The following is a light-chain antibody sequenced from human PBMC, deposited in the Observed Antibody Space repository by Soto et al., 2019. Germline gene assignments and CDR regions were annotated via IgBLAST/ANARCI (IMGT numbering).Light chain of an antibody. CDR1: QIFSSNF. J-gene: IGKJ4*01. CDR2: GAS. V-gene: IGKV3-20*01. Sequence: EDVLTQSPGTLSFSPGERATLSCRASQIFSSNFLAWYQQKPGQAPRLLIYGASSRATGIPDRFSGSGSGTDFTLTISRLEPEDFAVYYCQQYGNSPLTFGGGTKVEIK. CDR3: QQYGNSPLT.